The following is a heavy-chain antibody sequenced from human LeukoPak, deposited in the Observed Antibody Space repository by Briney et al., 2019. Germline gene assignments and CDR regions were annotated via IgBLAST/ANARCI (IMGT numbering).Heavy chain of an antibody. CDR3: ARDEGYYDSN. CDR1: GFTLREDW. CDR2: IKEDGSEK. V-gene: IGHV3-7*01. J-gene: IGHJ4*02. D-gene: IGHD3-22*01. Sequence: PGGSLRLSCAPSGFTLREDWMSWVRQAPGKGLEWVANIKEDGSEKYYVDSVRGRFTISRDNAENSLYLQMDSLRAEDTAVYYCARDEGYYDSNWGQGTLVTVSS.